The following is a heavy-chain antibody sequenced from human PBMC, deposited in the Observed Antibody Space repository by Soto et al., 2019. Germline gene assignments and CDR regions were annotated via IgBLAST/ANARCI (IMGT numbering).Heavy chain of an antibody. J-gene: IGHJ4*02. V-gene: IGHV3-72*01. CDR2: SRNKDNSHTT. D-gene: IGHD2-2*01. CDR1: GFTFSDHH. Sequence: VQLVESGGGLVQPGGSLRLSCAVSGFTFSDHHMDWVRQTPGKGLEWVGRSRNKDNSHTTEYAASVKARFTISRDESKNSLFQKMQSLQTADTAVYFCVRAKFTNSRFNFDFWGQGTLVTVSS. CDR3: VRAKFTNSRFNFDF.